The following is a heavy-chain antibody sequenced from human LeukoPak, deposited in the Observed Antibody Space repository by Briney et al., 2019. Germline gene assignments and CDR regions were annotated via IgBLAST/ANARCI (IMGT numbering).Heavy chain of an antibody. CDR2: IDGSGTTT. CDR1: GFPFNTYA. Sequence: GGSLRLPCAASGFPFNTYAMNWVRQAPGKGLEWVSGIDGSGTTTFYADSVKGRFTISRDNSKNTLYLQMNSLRAEDTAVYYCAKSPRTTDLKFDYWGQGTLVTVSS. J-gene: IGHJ4*02. CDR3: AKSPRTTDLKFDY. D-gene: IGHD1-7*01. V-gene: IGHV3-23*05.